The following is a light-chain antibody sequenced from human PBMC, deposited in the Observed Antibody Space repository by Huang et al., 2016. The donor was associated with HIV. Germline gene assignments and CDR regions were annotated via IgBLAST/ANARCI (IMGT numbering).Light chain of an antibody. CDR2: GAS. J-gene: IGKJ3*01. Sequence: IIMIQSPATLSVSPGDRATLSCSTSQSVRSNLAWYQQKAGQAPSLLIFGASTRATGVPARFSGSGSGTEFTRTISNVQSEDFAVYYCQHYNNWPLFTFGPGTKVDIK. CDR1: QSVRSN. V-gene: IGKV3-15*01. CDR3: QHYNNWPLFT.